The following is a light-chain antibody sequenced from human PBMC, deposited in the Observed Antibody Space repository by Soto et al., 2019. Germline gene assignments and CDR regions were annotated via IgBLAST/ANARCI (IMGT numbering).Light chain of an antibody. J-gene: IGKJ1*01. V-gene: IGKV1-6*01. Sequence: ALQMPQSPSSLSASVGDRVTITCRASQDIRTELGLYQQKPGKDPKLLIYGATTLQSGVPARSSGSGSGTDFTLTNSGLQPEYFDTYYCLQDYNYPRTFGQGTNVDVK. CDR3: LQDYNYPRT. CDR2: GAT. CDR1: QDIRTE.